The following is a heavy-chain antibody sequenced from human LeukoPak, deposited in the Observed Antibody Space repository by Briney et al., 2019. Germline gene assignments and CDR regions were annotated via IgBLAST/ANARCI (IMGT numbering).Heavy chain of an antibody. J-gene: IGHJ4*02. CDR1: GFTFRGYS. V-gene: IGHV3-21*06. CDR2: ITSTSDDM. D-gene: IGHD2-21*02. CDR3: ARTAGHYFDY. Sequence: GGSLRLSCAASGFTFRGYSMNWVRQFPGKGLDWVSFITSTSDDMLYADSVKGRFTISRDNPKNTLYLQMNSLRAEDTAVYFCARTAGHYFDYWGQGSLLTVSS.